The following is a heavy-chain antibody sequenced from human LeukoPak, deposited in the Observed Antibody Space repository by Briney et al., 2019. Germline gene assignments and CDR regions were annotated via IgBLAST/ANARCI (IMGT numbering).Heavy chain of an antibody. CDR1: GGSISSYY. Sequence: SETLSLTCTVSGGSISSYYWSWIRQPPVKGLEWIGYIYYSGSTNYNPSLKSRVTISVDTSKNQFSLKLSSVTAADTAVYYCARDKGSYYYGSGSYLWFDPWGQGTLVTVSS. CDR2: IYYSGST. D-gene: IGHD3-10*01. J-gene: IGHJ5*02. CDR3: ARDKGSYYYGSGSYLWFDP. V-gene: IGHV4-59*01.